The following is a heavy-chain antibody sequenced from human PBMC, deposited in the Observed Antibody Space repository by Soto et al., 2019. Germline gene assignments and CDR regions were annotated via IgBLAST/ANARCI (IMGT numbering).Heavy chain of an antibody. Sequence: PSETLSLTCTVSGGSISSYYWSWIRQPPGKGLEWIGYIYYSGSTNYNPSLKSRVNISVDTSKNQISLKMSSVTAADTAVYYCARGLRRSGWYSYWGQGTLVTVSS. D-gene: IGHD6-19*01. CDR3: ARGLRRSGWYSY. CDR2: IYYSGST. J-gene: IGHJ4*02. CDR1: GGSISSYY. V-gene: IGHV4-59*08.